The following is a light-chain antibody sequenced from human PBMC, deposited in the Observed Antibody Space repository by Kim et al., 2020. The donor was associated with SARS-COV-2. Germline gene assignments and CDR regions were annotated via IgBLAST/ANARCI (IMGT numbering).Light chain of an antibody. J-gene: IGKJ4*01. CDR3: QQYHSYAFT. V-gene: IGKV1-5*03. Sequence: AFVGDRDTIACRASESIRNSLVWYQQTPGKAPNILIYKASTIESGVPSRCSGSGAGAEFTLTVIGLPPDDFAPYYGQQYHSYAFTFGGGTKVDIK. CDR2: KAS. CDR1: ESIRNS.